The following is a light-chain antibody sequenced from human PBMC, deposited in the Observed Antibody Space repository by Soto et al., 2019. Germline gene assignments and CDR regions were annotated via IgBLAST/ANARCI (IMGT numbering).Light chain of an antibody. Sequence: QSVLTQPASVSGSPGQSITISCTGTSSDVGGYNLVSWYQQPPGKAPKLMIYEGSKRPSGVSNRFSGSKSGNTASLTISGLQAEDEADYYCCAYAGRSTYVFGTGTKGTVL. CDR1: SSDVGGYNL. J-gene: IGLJ1*01. CDR2: EGS. CDR3: CAYAGRSTYV. V-gene: IGLV2-23*01.